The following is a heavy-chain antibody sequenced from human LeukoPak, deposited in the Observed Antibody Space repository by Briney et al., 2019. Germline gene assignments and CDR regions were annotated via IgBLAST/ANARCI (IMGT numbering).Heavy chain of an antibody. CDR1: GYTFTSYG. Sequence: ASVKVSCKASGYTFTSYGISWVRQAPGQGLEWMGWISAYNGNTNYAQKLQGRVTMTTDTSTSTAYMELRSLRSDDTAVYYWARDLRREQQLVLGYWGQGTLVTVSS. CDR2: ISAYNGNT. J-gene: IGHJ4*02. CDR3: ARDLRREQQLVLGY. V-gene: IGHV1-18*04. D-gene: IGHD6-13*01.